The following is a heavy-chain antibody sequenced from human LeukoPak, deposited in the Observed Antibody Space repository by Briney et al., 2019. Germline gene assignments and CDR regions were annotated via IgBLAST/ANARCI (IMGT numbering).Heavy chain of an antibody. J-gene: IGHJ4*02. CDR1: GFTFSSYS. V-gene: IGHV3-21*01. D-gene: IGHD4-17*01. Sequence: PGGSLRLSCAASGFTFSSYSMNWVRQAPGKGLEWVSSISSSSYIYYADSVKGRFTISRDNAKNSLYLQMNSLRAEDTAVYYCARGSAVNYFDYWGQGTLVTVSS. CDR3: ARGSAVNYFDY. CDR2: ISSSSYI.